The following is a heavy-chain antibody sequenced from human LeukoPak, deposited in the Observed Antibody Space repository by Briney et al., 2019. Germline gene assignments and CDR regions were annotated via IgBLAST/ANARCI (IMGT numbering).Heavy chain of an antibody. CDR3: AREDGNNLKLDC. J-gene: IGHJ4*02. V-gene: IGHV3-21*01. D-gene: IGHD1/OR15-1a*01. CDR2: ITRIGAHI. Sequence: NPGGSLRLSCAASGFTFSSYSMNWVRQVPGEGLEWVSSITRIGAHIFYADSVKGRFTISRDNAKKLLYLQMNSLRAEDTAMYFCAREDGNNLKLDCWGRGTLVTVSS. CDR1: GFTFSSYS.